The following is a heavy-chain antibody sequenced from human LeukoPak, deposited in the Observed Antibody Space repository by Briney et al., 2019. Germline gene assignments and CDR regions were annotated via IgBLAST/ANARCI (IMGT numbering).Heavy chain of an antibody. CDR2: IIPILGIA. D-gene: IGHD3-10*01. V-gene: IGHV1-69*04. CDR3: ARDLRMVRGVGGY. CDR1: GGTFSSYA. J-gene: IGHJ4*02. Sequence: SVKVSCQASGGTFSSYAISWVRQAPGQGLEWMGRIIPILGIANYAQKFQGRVTITADRSTSTAYMELSSLRSEDTAVYYCARDLRMVRGVGGYWGQGTLVTVSS.